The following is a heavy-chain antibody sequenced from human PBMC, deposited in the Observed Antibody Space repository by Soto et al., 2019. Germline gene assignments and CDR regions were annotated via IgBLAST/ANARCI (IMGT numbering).Heavy chain of an antibody. V-gene: IGHV3-74*01. CDR2: INSDGSSR. CDR1: GFTFSSYW. J-gene: IGHJ4*02. CDR3: ARGPLCSGGSCLDY. Sequence: LRLSCGASGFTFSSYWMQWVRQAPGKGLVWVSRINSDGSSRTYADSAKGRFTISRDNAKNTLFLQMNSLRAEDTAVYYCARGPLCSGGSCLDYWGQGTLVTVSS. D-gene: IGHD2-15*01.